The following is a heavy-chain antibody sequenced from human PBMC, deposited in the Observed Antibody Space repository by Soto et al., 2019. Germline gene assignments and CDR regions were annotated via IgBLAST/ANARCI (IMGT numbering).Heavy chain of an antibody. CDR2: IWYDGSNK. Sequence: GGSLRLSCAASGFTFSSYGMHWVRQAPGKGLEWVAVIWYDGSNKYYADSVKGRFTISRDNSKNTLYLQMNSLRAEDTAVYYCASSFYCSSTSCFGYLQHWGQGTLVTVSS. CDR3: ASSFYCSSTSCFGYLQH. D-gene: IGHD2-2*01. CDR1: GFTFSSYG. V-gene: IGHV3-33*01. J-gene: IGHJ1*01.